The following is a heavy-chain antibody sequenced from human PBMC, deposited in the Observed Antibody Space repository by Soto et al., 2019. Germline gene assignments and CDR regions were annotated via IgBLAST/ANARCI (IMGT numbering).Heavy chain of an antibody. V-gene: IGHV4-59*01. J-gene: IGHJ4*02. D-gene: IGHD3-10*01. Sequence: SETLSLTCSVSGGSMSEYFWSWIRQSPGKGLEWIGYIYYLGGTDYNPSLKSRVTISVDTSKRQFSLRLTSVTAADTAVYYCARDGYDGSGSPYPAYWGPGTQVTV. CDR3: ARDGYDGSGSPYPAY. CDR2: IYYLGGT. CDR1: GGSMSEYF.